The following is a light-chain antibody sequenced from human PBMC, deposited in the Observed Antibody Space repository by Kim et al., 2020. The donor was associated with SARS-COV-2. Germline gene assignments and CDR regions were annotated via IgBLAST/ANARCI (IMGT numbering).Light chain of an antibody. J-gene: IGLJ2*01. Sequence: GQSVTISCTGSSRDVRGYNYVSWYPHHPGKAPKLIFFEVNKRPSGVPDRLSGSKSGNTASLSVSGLQAEDEADYHCSSYAGSRAVIFGGGTKLTVL. CDR3: SSYAGSRAVI. CDR2: EVN. V-gene: IGLV2-8*01. CDR1: SRDVRGYNY.